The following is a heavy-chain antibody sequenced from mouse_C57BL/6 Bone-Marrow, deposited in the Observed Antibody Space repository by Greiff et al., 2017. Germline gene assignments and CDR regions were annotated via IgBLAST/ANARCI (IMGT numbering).Heavy chain of an antibody. J-gene: IGHJ2*01. CDR2: IYPGDGDT. CDR3: ARDWDYFDY. D-gene: IGHD4-1*01. V-gene: IGHV1-80*01. Sequence: VHLVESGAELVKPGASVKISCKVSGYAFSTYWMNWVKQRPGKGLEWIGQIYPGDGDTNYNGKFKGKATLTADKSSSSLTSEDSAVYFCARDWDYFDYWGQGTTLTVSS. CDR1: GYAFSTYW.